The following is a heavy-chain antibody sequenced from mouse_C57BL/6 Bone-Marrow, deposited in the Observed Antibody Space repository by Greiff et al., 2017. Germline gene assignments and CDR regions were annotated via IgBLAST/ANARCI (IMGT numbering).Heavy chain of an antibody. CDR3: EREAWFAY. CDR1: GYTFTSYW. CDR2: IDPSDSYT. J-gene: IGHJ3*01. Sequence: VQLQQPGAELVMPGASVKLSCKASGYTFTSYWMHWVKQRPGQGLEWIGEIDPSDSYTNYNQKFKGKSTLTVDTYSSTAYMQLSSLTSEDSAVYYCEREAWFAYWGQGTLVTVSA. V-gene: IGHV1-69*01.